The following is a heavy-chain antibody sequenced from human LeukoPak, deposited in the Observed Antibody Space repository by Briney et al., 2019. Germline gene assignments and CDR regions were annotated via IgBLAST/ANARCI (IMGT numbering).Heavy chain of an antibody. D-gene: IGHD4-17*01. Sequence: PSETLSLTCAVSGYSISSGYYWGWIRQPPGKGLEWIGSIYHSGTAYYNPSLKSRVTISVDTSKNQFSLKLNSVTAADTAVYYCARHRDYGDHAYWGQGTLVTVSS. CDR2: IYHSGTA. CDR3: ARHRDYGDHAY. V-gene: IGHV4-38-2*01. J-gene: IGHJ4*02. CDR1: GYSISSGYY.